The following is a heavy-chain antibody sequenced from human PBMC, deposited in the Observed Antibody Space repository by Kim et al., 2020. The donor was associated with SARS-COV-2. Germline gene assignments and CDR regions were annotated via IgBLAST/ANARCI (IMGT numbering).Heavy chain of an antibody. CDR2: ISSSSSYT. Sequence: LSLTCAASGFTFSDYYMSWIRQAPGKGLEWVSYISSSSSYTNYADSVKGRFTISRDNAKNSLYLQMNSLRAEDTAVYYCARVQRDYYGSGSYSYYYYYGMDVWGQGTTVTVSS. J-gene: IGHJ6*02. V-gene: IGHV3-11*05. CDR1: GFTFSDYY. D-gene: IGHD3-10*01. CDR3: ARVQRDYYGSGSYSYYYYYGMDV.